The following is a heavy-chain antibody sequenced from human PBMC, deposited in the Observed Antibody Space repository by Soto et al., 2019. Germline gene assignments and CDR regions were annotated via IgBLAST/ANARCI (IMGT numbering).Heavy chain of an antibody. CDR2: MSSDGSNK. J-gene: IGHJ4*02. V-gene: IGHV3-30*18. CDR3: AKGFYFDWLLLAFDY. CDR1: GFTYSSYG. D-gene: IGHD3-9*01. Sequence: GGSLRLSCAASGFTYSSYGVHWVRQAPGKGLEWVAVMSSDGSNKYYTDSVKGRFTISRDNSRNTLYLQMNSLRAEDTAVYYCAKGFYFDWLLLAFDYWGQGTLVTVSS.